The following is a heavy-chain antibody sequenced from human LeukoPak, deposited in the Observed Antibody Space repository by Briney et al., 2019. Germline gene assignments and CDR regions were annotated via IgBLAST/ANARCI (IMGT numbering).Heavy chain of an antibody. V-gene: IGHV3-30-3*01. D-gene: IGHD6-19*01. Sequence: PGKSLRLSCAGSGFTFSTYAVHWVRQAPGKGLEWVAVISNDGSNKYYADSVKGRFTISRDNSKNTMYLQMNSLRAEDTAVYYCARHPTYSSGIPVDYWGQGTLVTVSS. CDR1: GFTFSTYA. CDR2: ISNDGSNK. CDR3: ARHPTYSSGIPVDY. J-gene: IGHJ4*02.